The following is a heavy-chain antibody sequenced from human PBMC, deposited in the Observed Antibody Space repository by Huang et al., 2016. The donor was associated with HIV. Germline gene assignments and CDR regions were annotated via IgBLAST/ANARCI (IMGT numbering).Heavy chain of an antibody. J-gene: IGHJ3*01. D-gene: IGHD6-25*01. Sequence: QVQLQQWGAGLLKPSETLSLTCAVYGASFTDHNWGWIRQPPGKGLGGLGEIKHRGTVNHNPSRNSRVTISLDTSKSQCSLKLTSVTAADTAVYYCARGMRLLRCGEVNDAFDVWGRGTMVTVSS. CDR3: ARGMRLLRCGEVNDAFDV. CDR2: IKHRGTV. V-gene: IGHV4-34*01. CDR1: GASFTDHN.